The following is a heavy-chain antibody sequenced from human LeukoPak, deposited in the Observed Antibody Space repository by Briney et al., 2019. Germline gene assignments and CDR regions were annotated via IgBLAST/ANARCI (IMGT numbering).Heavy chain of an antibody. CDR1: GGSISSGGYS. CDR3: ARSYDGDAFDI. D-gene: IGHD3-22*01. J-gene: IGHJ3*02. Sequence: SQTLSLTCAVSGGSISSGGYSWSWIRQPPGKGLEWIGYIYHSGSTYYNPSLKSRVTISVDRSENQFSLKLSSVTAAGTAVYYCARSYDGDAFDIWGQGTMVTVSS. CDR2: IYHSGST. V-gene: IGHV4-30-2*01.